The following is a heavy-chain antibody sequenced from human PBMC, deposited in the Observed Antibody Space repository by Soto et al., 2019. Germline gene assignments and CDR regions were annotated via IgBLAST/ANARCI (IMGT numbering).Heavy chain of an antibody. Sequence: SEALSLTCTVSGGSISTSSYYWGWIRQPPGKGLEWIGSIYYSGSTYYNPSLKSRVTISVDTSKNQFSLKLSSVTAADTAVYYCARQYSRSWYQGGWFDPWGQGTLVT. J-gene: IGHJ5*02. CDR2: IYYSGST. CDR3: ARQYSRSWYQGGWFDP. D-gene: IGHD6-13*01. CDR1: GGSISTSSYY. V-gene: IGHV4-39*01.